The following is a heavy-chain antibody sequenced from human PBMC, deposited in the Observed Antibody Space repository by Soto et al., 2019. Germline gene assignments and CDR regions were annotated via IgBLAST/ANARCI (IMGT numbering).Heavy chain of an antibody. CDR1: GFTFSDNA. CDR2: ISDDGDST. D-gene: IGHD2-2*01. Sequence: GGSLRLSCGASGFTFSDNAMTWVRQAPGKWLEWVSSISDDGDSTYYADSVKGRFAVSRDNSKNTLFLHMNSLGAEDTAVYYCAKSLSTAVNYGLDVWGQGXSVTVYS. CDR3: AKSLSTAVNYGLDV. V-gene: IGHV3-23*01. J-gene: IGHJ6*02.